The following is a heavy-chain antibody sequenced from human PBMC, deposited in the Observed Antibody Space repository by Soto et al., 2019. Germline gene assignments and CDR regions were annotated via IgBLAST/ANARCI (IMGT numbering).Heavy chain of an antibody. V-gene: IGHV5-51*01. J-gene: IGHJ4*02. CDR1: GYSFTSYW. CDR2: IYPGDSDT. CDR3: XRLYCGGDCYSPYYFDY. Sequence: GESLKISCKGSGYSFTSYWIGWVRQMPGKGLEWMGIIYPGDSDTRYSPSFQGQVTISADKSISTAYLQWSSLKASDTAMYYCXRLYCGGDCYSPYYFDYWGQGTLVTVSS. D-gene: IGHD2-21*02.